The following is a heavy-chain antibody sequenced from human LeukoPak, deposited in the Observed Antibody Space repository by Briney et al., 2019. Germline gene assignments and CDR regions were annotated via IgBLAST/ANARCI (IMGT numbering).Heavy chain of an antibody. D-gene: IGHD1/OR15-1a*01. J-gene: IGHJ4*02. CDR2: IWYDGSNK. V-gene: IGHV3-33*06. CDR3: AKGTKPVMTIPDY. Sequence: GGSLRLSCAASGFTFSSYGIHWVRQAPGKGLEWVAVIWYDGSNKYYADSVKGRFTISRDNSKNTLYLQMNSLRAEDTAVYYCAKGTKPVMTIPDYWGQGILVTVSS. CDR1: GFTFSSYG.